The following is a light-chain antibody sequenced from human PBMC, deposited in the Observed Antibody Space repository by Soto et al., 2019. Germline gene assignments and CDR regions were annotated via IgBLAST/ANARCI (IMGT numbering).Light chain of an antibody. Sequence: DIQMTQSPASLSASVGDRVTIACRASQDIGSHLAWFQQKPGKAPKSLIFGASHLQSGVPSKFSGSGSGTDFTLTIDSLQPEDFATYYCQQYHSYPPSFGQGTKVEIK. J-gene: IGKJ1*01. V-gene: IGKV1-16*02. CDR2: GAS. CDR3: QQYHSYPPS. CDR1: QDIGSH.